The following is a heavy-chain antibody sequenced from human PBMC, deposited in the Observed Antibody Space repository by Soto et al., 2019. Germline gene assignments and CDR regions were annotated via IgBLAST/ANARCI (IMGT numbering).Heavy chain of an antibody. CDR3: AKGDTRMVADY. CDR2: ISGSDGST. CDR1: GFTFNSYA. J-gene: IGHJ4*02. Sequence: GGSLRLSCAAPGFTFNSYAMPWVRQAPGNGLECVSAISGSDGSTYYADSVKGRFTISRDNSKATLYLHMNSLRAEDPAVYYCAKGDTRMVADYSGQGTLVTVSS. V-gene: IGHV3-23*01. D-gene: IGHD3-10*01.